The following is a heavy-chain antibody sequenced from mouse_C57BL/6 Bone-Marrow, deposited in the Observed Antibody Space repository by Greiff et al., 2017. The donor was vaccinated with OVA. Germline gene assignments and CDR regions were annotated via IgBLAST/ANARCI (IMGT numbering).Heavy chain of an antibody. CDR1: GYTFTSYW. CDR2: IYPGNSDT. J-gene: IGHJ2*01. D-gene: IGHD1-1*01. Sequence: VQLQQSGTVLARPGASVKMSCKTSGYTFTSYWMHWVKQRPGQGLEWIGAIYPGNSDTSYNQKFKGKAKLTAVTSASTAYMELSSLTNEDSAVYYCTRWPNYYGSSYGYWGQGTTLTVSS. CDR3: TRWPNYYGSSYGY. V-gene: IGHV1-5*01.